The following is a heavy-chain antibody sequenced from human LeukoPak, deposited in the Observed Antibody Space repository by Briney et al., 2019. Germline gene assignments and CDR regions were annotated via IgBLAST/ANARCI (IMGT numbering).Heavy chain of an antibody. CDR2: IYYSGST. Sequence: KASETLSLACTVSGGSISSFYGRWIRQPPGKGLEWIGYIYYSGSTNYNPSLKSRVTISVDTSKNQFSLKLSSVTAADTAVYYCARNAAQWGDPLPYYFDYWGQGTLVTVSS. CDR1: GGSISSFY. V-gene: IGHV4-59*08. CDR3: ARNAAQWGDPLPYYFDY. D-gene: IGHD3-16*01. J-gene: IGHJ4*02.